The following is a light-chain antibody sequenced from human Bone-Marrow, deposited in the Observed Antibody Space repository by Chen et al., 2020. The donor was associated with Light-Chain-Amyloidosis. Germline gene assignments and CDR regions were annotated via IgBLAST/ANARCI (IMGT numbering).Light chain of an antibody. CDR3: QVWEGSSDEVV. CDR1: GIGSLK. V-gene: IGLV3-21*02. CDR2: EDT. J-gene: IGLJ3*02. Sequence: SYVLTQPPSVSVAPGQTATITCGGTGIGSLKVHWYQQKAGQAPVMVVYEDTDRPAGIPERFSGSKSGNAATLTITRVEAGDEADYYCQVWEGSSDEVVFGGGTRLTVL.